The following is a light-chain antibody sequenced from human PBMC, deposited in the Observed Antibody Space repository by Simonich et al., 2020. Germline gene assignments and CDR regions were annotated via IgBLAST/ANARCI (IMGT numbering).Light chain of an antibody. V-gene: IGKV4-1*01. J-gene: IGKJ1*01. CDR3: QQYYSTPWT. Sequence: DIVMTQSPDSLAVSLGERATINCKSSQSVLYSSNNKTYIAWYQQKPGQPPKLLIYLASTRESGVPDRFSGSGSGTDFPLTISSLQAEDVAVYYCQQYYSTPWTFGQGTKVEIK. CDR2: LAS. CDR1: QSVLYSSNNKTY.